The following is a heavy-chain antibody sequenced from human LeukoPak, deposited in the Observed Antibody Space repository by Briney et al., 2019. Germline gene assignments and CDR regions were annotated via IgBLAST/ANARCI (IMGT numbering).Heavy chain of an antibody. Sequence: SETLSLTCTVSGGSISSFYWTWIRQHPGKGLEWIGYIYYSGSTYYNPSLKSRVTISVDTSKNQFSLRLSSVTAADTAVYYCALGYCGGGSCYAREYFQHWGQGTLVTVSS. CDR1: GGSISSFY. CDR3: ALGYCGGGSCYAREYFQH. CDR2: IYYSGST. J-gene: IGHJ1*01. D-gene: IGHD2-15*01. V-gene: IGHV4-59*06.